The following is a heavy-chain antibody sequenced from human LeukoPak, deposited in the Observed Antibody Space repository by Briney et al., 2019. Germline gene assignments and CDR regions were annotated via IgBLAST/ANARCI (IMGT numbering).Heavy chain of an antibody. CDR2: MNPNSGNT. D-gene: IGHD3-3*01. CDR3: ARGFRYYDFWSGYYAPYYCYYGMDV. CDR1: GYTFTSYD. J-gene: IGHJ6*02. Sequence: ASVKVSCKASGYTFTSYDINWVRQATGQGLEWMGWMNPNSGNTGYAQKFQGRVTMTRNTSISTAYMELSSLRSEDTAVYYCARGFRYYDFWSGYYAPYYCYYGMDVWGQGTTVTVSS. V-gene: IGHV1-8*01.